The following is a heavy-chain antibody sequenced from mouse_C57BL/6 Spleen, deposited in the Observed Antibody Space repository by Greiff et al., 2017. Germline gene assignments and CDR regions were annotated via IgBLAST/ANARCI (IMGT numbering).Heavy chain of an antibody. Sequence: EVQRVESGPGLVKPSQSLSLTCSVTGYSITSGYYWNWIRQFPGNKLEWMGYISYDGSNNYNPSRKNRIAITRDTSKNQFFLKLNSVPTEDTATYYGAREEALYSTSGDYVDYWGQGTTLTVSS. J-gene: IGHJ2*01. D-gene: IGHD2-5*01. CDR1: GYSITSGYY. V-gene: IGHV3-6*01. CDR2: ISYDGSN. CDR3: AREEALYSTSGDYVDY.